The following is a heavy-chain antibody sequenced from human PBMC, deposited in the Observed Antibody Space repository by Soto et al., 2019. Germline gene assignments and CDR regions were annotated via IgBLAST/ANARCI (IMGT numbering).Heavy chain of an antibody. D-gene: IGHD5-18*01. CDR1: GYTFSNYG. V-gene: IGHV1-18*01. J-gene: IGHJ2*01. CDR2: ITVYNANT. Sequence: QAQLVQSGAEVKKPGDSVKVSCKASGYTFSNYGISWVRQAPGQGLEWMGWITVYNANTHYAEKFQGRVTMTTDKATNTAYMELCTLRSDDTAAYYCARAFSYGSYWYFDLWGRGTLVTVSS. CDR3: ARAFSYGSYWYFDL.